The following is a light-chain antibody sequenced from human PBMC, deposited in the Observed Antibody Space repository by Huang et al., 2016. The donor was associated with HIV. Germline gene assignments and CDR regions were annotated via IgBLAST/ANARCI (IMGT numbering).Light chain of an antibody. CDR1: QTIGTY. CDR2: DGS. Sequence: EVVLTQSPPTLSLFPGETATLSCRASQTIGTYVVWYQQRPGQGPRLLIYDGSNRAAGVPARISGAGSGTTFTLSISGLESEDFGVYYCQQRRSWPLAFGGGTKVEV. CDR3: QQRRSWPLA. V-gene: IGKV3-11*01. J-gene: IGKJ4*01.